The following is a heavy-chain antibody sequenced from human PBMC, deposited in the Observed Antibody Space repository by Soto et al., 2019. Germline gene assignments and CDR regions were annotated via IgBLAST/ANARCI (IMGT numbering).Heavy chain of an antibody. CDR2: IYYSGST. D-gene: IGHD4-17*01. V-gene: IGHV4-30-4*01. CDR3: ARGRYGDYFMAAFDI. J-gene: IGHJ3*02. CDR1: GGSISSGDYY. Sequence: QVQLQESGPGLVKPSQTLSLTCTVSGGSISSGDYYWSWIRQPPGKGLEWLGYIYYSGSTYYNPSLKSRVTISVDTSKNQFSRKLSSVTAADTAVYYCARGRYGDYFMAAFDIWCQGTMVTVSS.